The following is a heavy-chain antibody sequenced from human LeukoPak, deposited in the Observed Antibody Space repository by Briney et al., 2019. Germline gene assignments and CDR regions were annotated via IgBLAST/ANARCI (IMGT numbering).Heavy chain of an antibody. Sequence: SVKVSCKASAGTFSSYAISWVRQAPGQGLEWMGRIIPIFGTANYAQKFQGRVTITTDESTSTAYMELSSLRSEDTAVYYCARDHYYDSSGYYWGQGTLVTVSS. V-gene: IGHV1-69*05. J-gene: IGHJ4*02. CDR2: IIPIFGTA. CDR1: AGTFSSYA. D-gene: IGHD3-22*01. CDR3: ARDHYYDSSGYY.